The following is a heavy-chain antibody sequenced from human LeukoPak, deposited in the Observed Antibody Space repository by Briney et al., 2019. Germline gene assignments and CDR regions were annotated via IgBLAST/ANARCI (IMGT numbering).Heavy chain of an antibody. D-gene: IGHD2-2*01. Sequence: PSETLSLTCTVSGDSINNYRWSWIRQPPGKGLEWIGEIYHSGSTNYNPSLKSRVTISVDKSKNQFSLKLSSVTAADTAVYYCARVIVVVPAAMNGWFDPWGQGTLVTVSS. CDR1: GDSINNYR. CDR3: ARVIVVVPAAMNGWFDP. CDR2: IYHSGST. V-gene: IGHV4-59*12. J-gene: IGHJ5*02.